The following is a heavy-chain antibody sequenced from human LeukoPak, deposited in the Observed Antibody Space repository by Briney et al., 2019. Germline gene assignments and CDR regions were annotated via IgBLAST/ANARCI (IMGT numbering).Heavy chain of an antibody. D-gene: IGHD6-13*01. CDR3: ARGVGGSSWYPSFDY. V-gene: IGHV4-30-2*01. Sequence: SQTLSLTCIVSGGSISSGGYYWSWIRQPPGKGLEWIGYIYHSGSTYYNPSLKSRVTRSVDRSKNQFSLKLSSVTAADTAVYYCARGVGGSSWYPSFDYWGQGTLVTVSS. CDR2: IYHSGST. J-gene: IGHJ4*02. CDR1: GGSISSGGYY.